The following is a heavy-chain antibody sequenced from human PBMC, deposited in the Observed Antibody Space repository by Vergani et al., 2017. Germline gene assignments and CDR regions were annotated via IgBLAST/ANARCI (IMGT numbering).Heavy chain of an antibody. CDR3: ARRSSDYGMDV. D-gene: IGHD6-19*01. CDR1: GGSFSGYY. CDR2: INHSGST. V-gene: IGHV4-34*01. Sequence: QVQLQQWGAGLLKPSETLSLTCAVYGGSFSGYYWSWIRQPPGKGLEWIGEINHSGSTNYNPSLKSRVTISVDTSKNQFSLKLSSVTAADTAVYYCARRSSDYGMDVWGQGTTVTVSS. J-gene: IGHJ6*02.